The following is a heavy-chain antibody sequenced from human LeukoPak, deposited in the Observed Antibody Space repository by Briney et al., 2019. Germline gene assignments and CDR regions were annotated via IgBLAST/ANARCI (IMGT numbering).Heavy chain of an antibody. CDR3: VVWFGLRPLNWFDP. CDR1: GFTFSSYW. J-gene: IGHJ5*02. CDR2: INSDESST. D-gene: IGHD3-10*01. Sequence: GGSLRLSCAASGFTFSSYWMHWVRQAPGKGLVWVSRINSDESSTSYADSVKGRFTISRGNAKNTLYLQMNSLRAEDTAVYYCVVWFGLRPLNWFDPWGQGTLVTVSS. V-gene: IGHV3-74*01.